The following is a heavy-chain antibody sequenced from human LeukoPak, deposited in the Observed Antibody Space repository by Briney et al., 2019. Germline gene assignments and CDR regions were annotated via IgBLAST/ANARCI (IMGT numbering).Heavy chain of an antibody. CDR2: IYHSGST. V-gene: IGHV4-31*03. CDR1: GGSISSGGYY. CDR3: ARDGTGSPSSVPYYYYYMDV. J-gene: IGHJ6*03. Sequence: SETLSLTCTVSGGSISSGGYYWSWLRQHPGKGLEWIGYIYHSGSTYYNPSLKSRVTISVDTSKNQFSLKLSSVTAADTAVYYCARDGTGSPSSVPYYYYYMDVWGKGTTVTVSS. D-gene: IGHD1-1*01.